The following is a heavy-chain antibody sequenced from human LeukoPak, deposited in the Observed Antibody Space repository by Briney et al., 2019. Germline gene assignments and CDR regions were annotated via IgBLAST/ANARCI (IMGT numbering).Heavy chain of an antibody. CDR1: GYTFTNYF. V-gene: IGHV1-2*02. CDR3: VREARGWYLDV. D-gene: IGHD6-6*01. Sequence: ASVRVSCKTFGYTFTNYFIHWVRQAPGQGLEWMGWINPDRGGTNSAQKFQGRVTMTRDTSISTAYMELSRMTSDDTAVYYCVREARGWYLDVWGRGTLVTVSS. CDR2: INPDRGGT. J-gene: IGHJ2*01.